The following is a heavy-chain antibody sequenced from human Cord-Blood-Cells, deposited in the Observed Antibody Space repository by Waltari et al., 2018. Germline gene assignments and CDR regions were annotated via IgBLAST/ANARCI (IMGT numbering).Heavy chain of an antibody. CDR2: INPSSGGT. CDR1: GYTFTGNY. CDR3: ARGRYGYDFYY. Sequence: QVQLVQSGAEVKKPGASVKVSCKASGYTFTGNYMHWVRQAPGQGLEWMGWINPSSGGTNYEQKFQGRVTMTRDTSISTAYMGLSRLRSDDTAVYYCARGRYGYDFYYWGQGTLVTVSS. J-gene: IGHJ4*02. V-gene: IGHV1-2*02. D-gene: IGHD5-12*01.